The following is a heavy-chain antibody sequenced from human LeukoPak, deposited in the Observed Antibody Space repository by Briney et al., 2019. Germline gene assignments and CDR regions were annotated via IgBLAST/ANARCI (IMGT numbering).Heavy chain of an antibody. V-gene: IGHV4-4*07. D-gene: IGHD3-10*01. J-gene: IGHJ5*02. Sequence: KASETLSLTCTVSGGSISSYYWSWIRQLAGKGLEWIGRIYTSGSTNYNPSLKSRVTMSVDTSKNQFSLKLSSVTAADTAVYYRAKSKVGEQLDSWFQPRGQGTLVTVSS. CDR1: GGSISSYY. CDR3: AKSKVGEQLDSWFQP. CDR2: IYTSGST.